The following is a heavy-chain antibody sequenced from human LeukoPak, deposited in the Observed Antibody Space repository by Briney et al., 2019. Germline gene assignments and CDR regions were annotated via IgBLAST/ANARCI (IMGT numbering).Heavy chain of an antibody. CDR2: IHSSGST. J-gene: IGHJ4*02. V-gene: IGHV4-4*07. Sequence: SETLSLTCSVSGGSINSYYWSWIWHTAGKGLECIGRIHSSGSTNYNPSIKSRVTMSVDTSKNQFYLKLTSVTAADTAVYYCAGVNYLALFYYWGQRLLVVVSS. D-gene: IGHD1-7*01. CDR1: GGSINSYY. CDR3: AGVNYLALFYY.